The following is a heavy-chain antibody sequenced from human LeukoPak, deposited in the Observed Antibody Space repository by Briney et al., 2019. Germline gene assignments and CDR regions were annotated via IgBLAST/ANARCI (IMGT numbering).Heavy chain of an antibody. V-gene: IGHV5-51*01. D-gene: IGHD2-2*01. J-gene: IGHJ4*02. Sequence: KAGESLKISCQGSGYSFTNYWIGWVRQLPGKGLEWMGIIYPGDSDTRYSPSFQGQVTMSADKSINTAYLQWSSLKASDTAMYYCARRQGCSSTSCPPDSWGQGTLVTVSS. CDR1: GYSFTNYW. CDR3: ARRQGCSSTSCPPDS. CDR2: IYPGDSDT.